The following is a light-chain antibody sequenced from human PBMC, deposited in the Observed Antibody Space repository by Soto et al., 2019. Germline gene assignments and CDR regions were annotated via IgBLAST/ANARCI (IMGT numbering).Light chain of an antibody. V-gene: IGLV2-11*01. CDR3: ISYTDRQSYL. Sequence: QSVLTQPRSVSGSPGQSVTISCTGTSSDVGGYNCVSWYQQHPGKAPKLMIYDVTKRPSGVPDRFSGSKSGDTASLTISGLQTEDEADYYCISYTDRQSYLFGTGTKLTVL. CDR1: SSDVGGYNC. CDR2: DVT. J-gene: IGLJ1*01.